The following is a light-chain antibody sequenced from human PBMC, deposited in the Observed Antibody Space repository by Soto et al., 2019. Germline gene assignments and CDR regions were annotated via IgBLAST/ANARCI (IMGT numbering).Light chain of an antibody. J-gene: IGKJ1*01. CDR3: HQRSSWPRGT. V-gene: IGKV3-11*01. CDR1: HRISTY. CDR2: DAS. Sequence: IVLTHSPAPLSMSPGARTTLSCRASHRISTYLAWYQHKPGQGPRLLIYDASTRATGVSARVSGSGSGTDFTLTISSLEPEDFAVYYCHQRSSWPRGTFGQGTKVDIK.